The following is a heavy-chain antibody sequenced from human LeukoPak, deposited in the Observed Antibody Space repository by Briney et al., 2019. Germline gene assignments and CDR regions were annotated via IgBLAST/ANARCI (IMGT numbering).Heavy chain of an antibody. CDR2: INPKTGDT. D-gene: IGHD6-19*01. Sequence: GASVKVSCKASGYTFSDYYIHWVRQAPGQGLQWMGWINPKTGDTNYPQKSQGRVTMTRDTSISTAYMELSRLRSDDPAVYYCAREEIAVGGPPPRWFDSWGQGTLVTVSS. J-gene: IGHJ5*01. CDR3: AREEIAVGGPPPRWFDS. CDR1: GYTFSDYY. V-gene: IGHV1-2*02.